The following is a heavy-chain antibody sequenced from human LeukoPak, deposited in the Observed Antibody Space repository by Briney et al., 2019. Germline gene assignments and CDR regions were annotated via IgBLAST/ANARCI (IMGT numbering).Heavy chain of an antibody. CDR1: GGSISGYY. V-gene: IGHV3-66*01. Sequence: ETLSLTCTVSGGSISGYYWSWVRQAPGKGLEWVSVIYTGGSTDYADSVKGRFTISRDNSKNTVCLQMNSLRAEDTAVYYCASRWGIAVAGEYFQHWGQGTLVTVSS. CDR3: ASRWGIAVAGEYFQH. CDR2: IYTGGST. D-gene: IGHD6-19*01. J-gene: IGHJ1*01.